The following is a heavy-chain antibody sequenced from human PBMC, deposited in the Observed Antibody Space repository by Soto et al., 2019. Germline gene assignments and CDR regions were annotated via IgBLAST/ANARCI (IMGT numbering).Heavy chain of an antibody. CDR2: MNANSGNT. D-gene: IGHD4-17*01. CDR3: ARAFLYGDYADH. V-gene: IGHV1-8*02. J-gene: IGHJ4*02. Sequence: ASGKVSCKASGYTFTSYYMHWVRQAPGQGLEWMGWMNANSGNTSYAQKFQGRITMTRNTSINTAYMELSSLRSEDTAVYYCARAFLYGDYADHWGQGTLVTVSS. CDR1: GYTFTSYY.